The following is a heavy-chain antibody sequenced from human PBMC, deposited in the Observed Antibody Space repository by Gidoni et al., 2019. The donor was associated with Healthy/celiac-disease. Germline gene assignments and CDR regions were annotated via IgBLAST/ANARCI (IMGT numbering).Heavy chain of an antibody. J-gene: IGHJ4*02. CDR2: IYSGGST. CDR1: GFTVSSNY. V-gene: IGHV3-66*02. Sequence: EVQLVESRGGLVQPGGSLRLSCAASGFTVSSNYLSWVRQAPGKGLEWVSVIYSGGSTYYADSVKGRFTISRDNSKNTLYLQMNSLRAEDTAVYYCARLLREYGSGSYYKRGWYFDYWGQGTLVTVSS. CDR3: ARLLREYGSGSYYKRGWYFDY. D-gene: IGHD3-10*01.